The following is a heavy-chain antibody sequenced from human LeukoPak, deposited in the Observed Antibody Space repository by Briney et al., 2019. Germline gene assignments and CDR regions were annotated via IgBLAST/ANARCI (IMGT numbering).Heavy chain of an antibody. J-gene: IGHJ5*02. CDR1: GGSITSSSCC. CDR2: INHSGST. V-gene: IGHV4-39*07. CDR3: ARRRLERRGGYWFDP. D-gene: IGHD1-1*01. Sequence: SETLSLTCIVSGGSITSSSCCWSWIRQPPGKGLEWIGEINHSGSTNYNPSLKSRVTISVDTSKNQFSLKLSSVTAADTAVYYCARRRLERRGGYWFDPWGQGTLVTVSS.